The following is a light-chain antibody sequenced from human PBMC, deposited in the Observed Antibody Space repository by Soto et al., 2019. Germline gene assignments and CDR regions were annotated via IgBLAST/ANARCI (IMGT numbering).Light chain of an antibody. Sequence: QSVLTQPPSASGSPGQSVTISCAGTSSDVGGFDYVAWYQQHPGKAPKLIIYEVTKRPSGVPDRFSGSKFGNTASLTVSGLQAEDEADYYCSSYAGSNNYVFGTGTKLTVL. CDR3: SSYAGSNNYV. CDR2: EVT. J-gene: IGLJ1*01. CDR1: SSDVGGFDY. V-gene: IGLV2-8*01.